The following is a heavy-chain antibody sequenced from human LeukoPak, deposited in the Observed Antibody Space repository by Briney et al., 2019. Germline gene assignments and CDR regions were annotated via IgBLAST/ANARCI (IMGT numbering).Heavy chain of an antibody. Sequence: SPTLSLTCDISGDSVSTNIGAWHWIRQSPSRGLEWLGRTYYRSKWFNDYALSVKSRVSIKPDTSKNQFSLQLNSVTPEDTAVYYCARSFTTSAGAFDICGQGTMVTVSS. J-gene: IGHJ3*02. D-gene: IGHD1-1*01. V-gene: IGHV6-1*01. CDR3: ARSFTTSAGAFDI. CDR1: GDSVSTNIGA. CDR2: TYYRSKWFN.